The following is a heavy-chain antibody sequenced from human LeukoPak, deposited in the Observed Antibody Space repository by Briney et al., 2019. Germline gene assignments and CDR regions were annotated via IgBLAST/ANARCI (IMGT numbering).Heavy chain of an antibody. J-gene: IGHJ4*02. CDR3: AREPARGYSYGSDY. CDR1: GYTSTGYY. CDR2: INPNSGGT. D-gene: IGHD5-18*01. Sequence: ASVKVSCKASGYTSTGYYMHWVRQAPGQGLEWMGWINPNSGGTNYAQKFQGRVTMTRDTSISTAYMELSRLRSDDTAVYYCAREPARGYSYGSDYWGQGTLVTVSS. V-gene: IGHV1-2*02.